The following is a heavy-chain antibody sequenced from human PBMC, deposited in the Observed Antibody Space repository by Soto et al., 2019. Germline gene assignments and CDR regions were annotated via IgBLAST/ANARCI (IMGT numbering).Heavy chain of an antibody. V-gene: IGHV3-33*01. D-gene: IGHD4-17*01. CDR2: IWYDGSNK. CDR3: ARDWIVAYGDSMHNWFDP. Sequence: QVQLVESGGGVVQPGRSLRLSCAASGFTFSSYGMHWVRQAPGKGLEWVAVIWYDGSNKYYADSVKGRFTISRDNSKNTLYLQMNSLRAEDTTVYYCARDWIVAYGDSMHNWFDPWGQGTLVTVSS. J-gene: IGHJ5*02. CDR1: GFTFSSYG.